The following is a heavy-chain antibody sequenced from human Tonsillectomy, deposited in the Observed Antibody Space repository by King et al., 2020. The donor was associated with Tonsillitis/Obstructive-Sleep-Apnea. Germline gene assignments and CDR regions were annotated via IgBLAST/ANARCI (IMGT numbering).Heavy chain of an antibody. CDR2: ITGSGGST. CDR3: AKGGGLYCSGISCYSIDY. J-gene: IGHJ4*02. V-gene: IGHV3-23*04. D-gene: IGHD2-15*01. CDR1: GFTFSSYG. Sequence: VQLVESGGGLVQPGGSLRLSCAASGFTFSSYGMSWVRQAPGKGLEWVSVITGSGGSTYCRDSVKGRFTISRDNAKNTLYLQVNSLRAEDTAVYYCAKGGGLYCSGISCYSIDYWGQGTLVTVSS.